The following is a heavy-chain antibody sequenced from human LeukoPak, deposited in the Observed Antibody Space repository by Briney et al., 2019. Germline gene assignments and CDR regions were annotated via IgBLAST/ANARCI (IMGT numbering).Heavy chain of an antibody. CDR3: AKDRDIDFWSGYRFDP. D-gene: IGHD3-3*01. V-gene: IGHV3-23*01. J-gene: IGHJ5*02. CDR1: GFTFSRYA. Sequence: QTGGSLRLSCAASGFTFSRYALHWVRQAPGKGLEWVSGISGTGGSTYYADSVKGRFTISRDNSENTLYLQMDTLRAEDTAVYYCAKDRDIDFWSGYRFDPWGQGTLVTVSS. CDR2: ISGTGGST.